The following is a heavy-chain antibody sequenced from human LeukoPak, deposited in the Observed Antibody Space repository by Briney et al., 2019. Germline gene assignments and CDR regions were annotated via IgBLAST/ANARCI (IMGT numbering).Heavy chain of an antibody. J-gene: IGHJ4*02. D-gene: IGHD6-13*01. CDR1: GFTFSSYG. V-gene: IGHV3-23*01. CDR2: SSSSGGST. Sequence: GGSLRLSCAASGFTFSSYGMSWVRQAPPKGLEWVSASSSSGGSTYYANSVKGRFTISRDNSKNPLYLQMTSLRAEDTAVYYCAKGAGSSWGRLGYWGQGTLVTVSS. CDR3: AKGAGSSWGRLGY.